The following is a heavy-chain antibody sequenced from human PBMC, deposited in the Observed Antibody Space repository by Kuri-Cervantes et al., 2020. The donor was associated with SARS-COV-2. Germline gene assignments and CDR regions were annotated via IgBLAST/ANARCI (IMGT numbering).Heavy chain of an antibody. Sequence: GSLRLSCAVYGGSFSGYYWSWIRQPPGKGLEWIGYIYYSGSTNYNPSLKSRVTISVDTSKNQFSLTLSSVTAADTAVYYCARHRGYSGYDYFDSWGQGTLVTVSS. CDR3: ARHRGYSGYDYFDS. CDR2: IYYSGST. D-gene: IGHD5-12*01. V-gene: IGHV4-59*08. J-gene: IGHJ4*02. CDR1: GGSFSGYY.